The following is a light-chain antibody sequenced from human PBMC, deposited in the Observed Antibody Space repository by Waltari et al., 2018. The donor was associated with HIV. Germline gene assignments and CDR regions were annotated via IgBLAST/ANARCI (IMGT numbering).Light chain of an antibody. CDR1: NRNICFLNL. CDR2: GVT. CDR3: NSYASDDTVV. V-gene: IGLV2-14*01. Sequence: QSALPQPASVSGSPGQSPPLPSTGPNRNICFLNLVSWYRHYPGMAPQLIIHGVTSRPSGISSRFSGSKSGNTASLTISGLQVDDEADYYCNSYASDDTVVFGGGTKLTVL. J-gene: IGLJ2*01.